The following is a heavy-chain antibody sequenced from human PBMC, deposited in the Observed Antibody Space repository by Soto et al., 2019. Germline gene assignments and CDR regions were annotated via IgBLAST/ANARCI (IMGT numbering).Heavy chain of an antibody. CDR3: AKDRSGDGYNQGPAFDI. D-gene: IGHD5-12*01. J-gene: IGHJ3*02. Sequence: GGSLRLSCAASGFTFSSYGMHWVRQAPGKGLEWVAVISYDGSNKYYADSVKGRFTISRDNPKNTLYLQMDSLRAEDTAVYYCAKDRSGDGYNQGPAFDIWGQGTMVTVSS. CDR2: ISYDGSNK. CDR1: GFTFSSYG. V-gene: IGHV3-30*18.